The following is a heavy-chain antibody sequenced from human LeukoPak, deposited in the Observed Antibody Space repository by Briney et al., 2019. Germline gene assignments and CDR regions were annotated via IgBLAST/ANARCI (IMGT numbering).Heavy chain of an antibody. J-gene: IGHJ4*02. Sequence: GSLRLSCAASGFTFSSYAMSWVRQAPGRGLEWIGSIHYSGSTSYNPSLKSRVTISVDTSKNQFSLKLSSVTAADTAVYYCARRVYSSSWSYYFDYWGQGTLVTVSS. V-gene: IGHV4-59*01. CDR3: ARRVYSSSWSYYFDY. D-gene: IGHD6-13*01. CDR1: GFTFSSYA. CDR2: IHYSGST.